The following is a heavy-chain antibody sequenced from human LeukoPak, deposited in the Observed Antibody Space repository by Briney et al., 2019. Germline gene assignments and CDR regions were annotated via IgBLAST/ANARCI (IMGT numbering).Heavy chain of an antibody. D-gene: IGHD3-3*01. CDR3: AKDLVRRITIFGVVLGYFDY. J-gene: IGHJ4*02. CDR1: GFTFSSYT. CDR2: ITTSDGNT. V-gene: IGHV3-23*01. Sequence: GGSLRLSCAASGFTFSSYTMSWVRQAPGKGLEWVSTITTSDGNTYYADSVKGRFTVSRDNSKNTLYLQMNSLRAEDTAVYYCAKDLVRRITIFGVVLGYFDYWGQGTLVTVSS.